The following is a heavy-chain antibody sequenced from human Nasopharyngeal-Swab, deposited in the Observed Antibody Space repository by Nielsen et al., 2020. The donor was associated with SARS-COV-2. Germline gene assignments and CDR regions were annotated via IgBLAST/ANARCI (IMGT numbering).Heavy chain of an antibody. CDR1: GFTFSDYY. J-gene: IGHJ4*02. CDR2: ISSSGSTI. D-gene: IGHD1-26*01. Sequence: GESLNTSCAASGFTFSDYYISWIRQAPGKGLEWVSYISSSGSTIYYADSVKGRSTTSSDNAKNSLYLQMNSLRDEDTAVYYCARARERVGATNYWGQGTLVTVAS. CDR3: ARARERVGATNY. V-gene: IGHV3-11*01.